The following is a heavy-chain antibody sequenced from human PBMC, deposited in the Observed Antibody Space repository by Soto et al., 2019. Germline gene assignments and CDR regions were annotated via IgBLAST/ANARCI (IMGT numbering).Heavy chain of an antibody. CDR3: ARLTDYGDFEYFDY. CDR1: GYTFSSDA. D-gene: IGHD4-17*01. V-gene: IGHV1-18*01. J-gene: IGHJ4*02. CDR2: ISAYNGNT. Sequence: QVQLVQSGAEVKKHGASVKVSCKASGYTFSSDAITWVRQAPGQGLEWVGWISAYNGNTNYAQKFEDRLFLTTDTSTNTAYMELRSLRADDTATYYCARLTDYGDFEYFDYWGQGTLVTVSS.